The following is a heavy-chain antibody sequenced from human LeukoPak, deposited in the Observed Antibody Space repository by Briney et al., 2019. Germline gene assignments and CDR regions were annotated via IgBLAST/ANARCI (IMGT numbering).Heavy chain of an antibody. CDR1: GFTFSSYG. V-gene: IGHV3-33*01. J-gene: IGHJ4*02. Sequence: GGSLRLSCAASGFTFSSYGMHWVRQAPGKGLEWVAVIWYDGSNKYYADSVKGRFTISRDNSKNTLYLQMNSLRAEDTAVYYCARGPNSNWSGLDFWGQGTLLTVSS. CDR2: IWYDGSNK. D-gene: IGHD6-6*01. CDR3: ARGPNSNWSGLDF.